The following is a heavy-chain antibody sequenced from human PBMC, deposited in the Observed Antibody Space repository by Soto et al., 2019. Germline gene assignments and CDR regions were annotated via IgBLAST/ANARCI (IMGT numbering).Heavy chain of an antibody. CDR2: IFPGDSDT. D-gene: IGHD3-10*01. J-gene: IGHJ6*04. Sequence: GESLKISCKGSGYSFASYWIGWVRQMPGKGLEWMGVIFPGDSDTRYSPSFQGQVTISADKSISTAYLQWSSLKASDTAMYYCAGGGVRYFLSRGRHYYVMSVWARGSSDTGSS. CDR1: GYSFASYW. V-gene: IGHV5-51*01. CDR3: AGGGVRYFLSRGRHYYVMSV.